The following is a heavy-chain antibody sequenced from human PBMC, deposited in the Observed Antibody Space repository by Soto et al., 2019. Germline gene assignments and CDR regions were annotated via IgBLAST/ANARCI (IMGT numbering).Heavy chain of an antibody. CDR1: GYTFTSDG. Sequence: QVQLVQSGAEVKKPGASVKVSCKASGYTFTSDGISWVRQAPGQGLEWMGWISAYNGNTNDAQKLQGRVTITTDTYKSTGYMELRSLRSDDTAVYYCASPGSHYYGSGIDYWGQGTLVTVSS. J-gene: IGHJ4*02. CDR3: ASPGSHYYGSGIDY. V-gene: IGHV1-18*01. D-gene: IGHD3-10*01. CDR2: ISAYNGNT.